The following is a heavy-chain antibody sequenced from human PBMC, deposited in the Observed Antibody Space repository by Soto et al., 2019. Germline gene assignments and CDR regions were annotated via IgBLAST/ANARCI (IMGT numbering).Heavy chain of an antibody. CDR2: INHSGST. Sequence: SETLSLTCAVYGGSFSGYYWSWIRQPPGKGLEWIGEINHSGSTNYNPSLKSRVTISVDTSKNQFSLKLSSVTAADTAVYYCARGFRSGFWSGQPYRGLAWFDPWGQGTLVTVSS. CDR1: GGSFSGYY. V-gene: IGHV4-34*01. D-gene: IGHD3-3*01. CDR3: ARGFRSGFWSGQPYRGLAWFDP. J-gene: IGHJ5*02.